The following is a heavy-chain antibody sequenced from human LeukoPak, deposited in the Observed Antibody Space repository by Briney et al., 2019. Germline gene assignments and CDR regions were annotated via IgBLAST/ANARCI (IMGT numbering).Heavy chain of an antibody. Sequence: ASVKVSCKASGYTFTGYYIHWVRQAPGQGLEWMGWINPNSGGTKYAQKFQGRVTMTRDTSISTAYMELSGLRSDDTAVYYCAKQWLGSQCFDPWGQGTLVTVSS. CDR1: GYTFTGYY. CDR3: AKQWLGSQCFDP. CDR2: INPNSGGT. D-gene: IGHD6-19*01. J-gene: IGHJ5*02. V-gene: IGHV1-2*02.